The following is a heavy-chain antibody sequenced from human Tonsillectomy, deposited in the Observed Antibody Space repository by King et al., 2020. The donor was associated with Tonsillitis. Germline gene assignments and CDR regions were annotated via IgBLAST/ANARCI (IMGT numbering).Heavy chain of an antibody. J-gene: IGHJ4*02. CDR3: AGGGSPGGWYLDY. D-gene: IGHD6-19*01. V-gene: IGHV3-21*01. CDR2: VRSSSSYI. CDR1: GFPFSRYS. Sequence: VQLVESGGGLVKPGGSLRLSCAASGFPFSRYSMNGVRQAPGKGLEWVSSVRSSSSYIFYADSVKGRFTISRDNAKNSLYLQMNSLRAEDTAVYYCAGGGSPGGWYLDYWGQGTLVTVSS.